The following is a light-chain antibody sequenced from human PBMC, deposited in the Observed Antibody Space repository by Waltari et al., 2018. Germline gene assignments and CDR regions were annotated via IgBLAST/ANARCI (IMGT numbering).Light chain of an antibody. J-gene: IGKJ4*01. CDR3: QQYYSTPPLT. CDR2: WAS. Sequence: DIVMTQSPDSLAVSLGEWATINCKSSQSVLYSSNNKNYLAWYQQTPGQPPRLLIYWASTRESGVPDRFSGSGSETDFTLTISSLQAEDVAVYYCQQYYSTPPLTFGGGTKEEIK. V-gene: IGKV4-1*01. CDR1: QSVLYSSNNKNY.